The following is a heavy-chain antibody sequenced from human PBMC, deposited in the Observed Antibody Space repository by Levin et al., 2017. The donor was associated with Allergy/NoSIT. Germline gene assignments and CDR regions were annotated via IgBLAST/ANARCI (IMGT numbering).Heavy chain of an antibody. J-gene: IGHJ4*02. CDR2: ITSDGNTK. CDR3: ARNLGYCSGEKCYYFDY. Sequence: GGSLRLSCAASGFTFSVYYMSWIRQAPGKGLEWLSYITSDGNTKYYADSVKGRFTISRDNAKNSLYLQMNSLRAEDTAVYYCARNLGYCSGEKCYYFDYWGQGTLVTVSS. D-gene: IGHD2-15*01. V-gene: IGHV3-11*01. CDR1: GFTFSVYY.